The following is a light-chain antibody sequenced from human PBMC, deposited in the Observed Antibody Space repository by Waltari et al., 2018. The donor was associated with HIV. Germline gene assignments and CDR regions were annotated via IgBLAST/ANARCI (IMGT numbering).Light chain of an antibody. CDR1: SSDVGGYNY. Sequence: QSALTQPRSVSGSPGQSVNISCTGTSSDVGGYNYVSWYQQNPGKAPKFIIDDVTKRPSGVPDRFSGSKSGNTASLTISGLQAEDEADYYCCSYAGNYPVLFGGGTKLTVL. CDR3: CSYAGNYPVL. V-gene: IGLV2-11*01. CDR2: DVT. J-gene: IGLJ3*02.